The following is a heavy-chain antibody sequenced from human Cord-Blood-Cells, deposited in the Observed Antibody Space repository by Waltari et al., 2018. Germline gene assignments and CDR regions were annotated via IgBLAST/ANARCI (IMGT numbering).Heavy chain of an antibody. D-gene: IGHD3-10*01. CDR2: INHSGST. Sequence: QVQLQQWGAGLLKPSETLSLTCAVYGGSFSGYYWSWIRQPQGKGLEWIGEINHSGSTNYNPSLKSRVTISVDTSKNQFSLKLSSVTAADTAVYYCARVDPDYYYGSGSYFDYWGQGTLVTVSS. J-gene: IGHJ4*02. CDR3: ARVDPDYYYGSGSYFDY. CDR1: GGSFSGYY. V-gene: IGHV4-34*01.